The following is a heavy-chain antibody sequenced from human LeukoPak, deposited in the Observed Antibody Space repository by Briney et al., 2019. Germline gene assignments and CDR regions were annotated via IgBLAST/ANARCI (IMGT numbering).Heavy chain of an antibody. CDR1: GFTFRLYA. Sequence: TGGSLRLSCAASGFTFRLYAMIWVRQAPGKGLEWVSGISGGGGTTYYTDSVKGRFTISRDNAKNSLYLQMNSLRAEDTAVYYCAREEYGDYYSDYWGQGTLVTVSS. CDR3: AREEYGDYYSDY. D-gene: IGHD4-17*01. CDR2: ISGGGGTT. V-gene: IGHV3-23*01. J-gene: IGHJ4*02.